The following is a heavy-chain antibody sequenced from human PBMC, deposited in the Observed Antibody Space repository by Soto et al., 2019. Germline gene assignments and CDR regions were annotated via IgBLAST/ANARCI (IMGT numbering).Heavy chain of an antibody. CDR2: ISYTGST. Sequence: SETLSLTCIVSGGSISSYYWSWIRQTPGKGLEWIGYISYTGSTNYNPSLESRVTMSVDTSKNQFSLKLISVAAADTAVYYCARDRSFVDYWGQGTLVTSPQ. CDR3: ARDRSFVDY. V-gene: IGHV4-59*01. J-gene: IGHJ4*02. CDR1: GGSISSYY.